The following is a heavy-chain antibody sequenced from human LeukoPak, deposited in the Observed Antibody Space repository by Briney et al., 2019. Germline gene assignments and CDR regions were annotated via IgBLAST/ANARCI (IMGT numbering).Heavy chain of an antibody. J-gene: IGHJ4*02. D-gene: IGHD1-26*01. CDR3: ARDGGSYLHPTGY. V-gene: IGHV3-23*01. Sequence: GGSLRLSCAASGFTFTTYAMPWVRQAPGKGLEWVSSVSGRGDSTYYADSVRRLFTLSRENSKNTLYLQIHPLRVEDTAIYHCARDGGSYLHPTGYWGQRTLVAV. CDR1: GFTFTTYA. CDR2: VSGRGDST.